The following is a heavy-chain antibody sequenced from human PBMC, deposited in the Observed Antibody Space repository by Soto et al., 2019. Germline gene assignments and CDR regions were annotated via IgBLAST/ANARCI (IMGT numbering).Heavy chain of an antibody. CDR3: ARGDCSGGSCYYFDY. J-gene: IGHJ4*02. CDR1: GGSISSGGYF. CDR2: IFYSGST. V-gene: IGHV4-31*03. D-gene: IGHD2-15*01. Sequence: QVQLQESGPGLVKPSQTLSLTCTVSGGSISSGGYFWSWIRQHPGKGLEWIGYIFYSGSTFYNPSLKSRVTTSLDTSKNRFSLKLTSVTAADTAVYYCARGDCSGGSCYYFDYWGQGTLVTVSS.